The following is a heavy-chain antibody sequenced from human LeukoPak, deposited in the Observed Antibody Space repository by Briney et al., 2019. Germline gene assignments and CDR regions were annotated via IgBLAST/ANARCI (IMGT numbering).Heavy chain of an antibody. CDR2: INPNSGGT. CDR1: GYTFTGYY. V-gene: IGHV1-2*04. J-gene: IGHJ6*02. D-gene: IGHD4-11*01. CDR3: ARGEDSNYFHYYYGMDV. Sequence: ASVKVSCKASGYTFTGYYMHWVRQAPGQGLEWMGWINPNSGGTNYAQKFQGWVTMTRDTSISTAYTELSRLRSDDTAVYYCARGEDSNYFHYYYGMDVWGQGTTVTVSS.